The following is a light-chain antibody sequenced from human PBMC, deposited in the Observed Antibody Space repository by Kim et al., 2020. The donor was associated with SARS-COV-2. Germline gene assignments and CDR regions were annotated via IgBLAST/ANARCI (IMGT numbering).Light chain of an antibody. CDR1: QSVSSSY. CDR3: QQYSNSAFT. J-gene: IGKJ4*01. V-gene: IGKV3-20*01. Sequence: EIVLTQSPGTLSLSPGERATLSCRASQSVSSSYLAWYQQKLGQAPRLLIYGASSRATGIPDRFSGSGSGTDFTLTISRLEPEDFAVYYCQQYSNSAFTFGGGTKVDIK. CDR2: GAS.